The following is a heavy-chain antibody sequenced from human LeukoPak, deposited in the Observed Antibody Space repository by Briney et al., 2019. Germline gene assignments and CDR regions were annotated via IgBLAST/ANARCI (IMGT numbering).Heavy chain of an antibody. CDR1: GFTFSDYY. D-gene: IGHD3-9*01. V-gene: IGHV3-11*01. J-gene: IGHJ4*02. CDR3: AKRMTGYYTAFDY. CDR2: ISSSGSTI. Sequence: PGGSLRLSCAASGFTFSDYYMSWIRQAPGKGLEWVSYISSSGSTIYYADSVKGRFTISRDNSKNTLYLQMNSLRAEDTAVYYCAKRMTGYYTAFDYWGQGTLVTVSS.